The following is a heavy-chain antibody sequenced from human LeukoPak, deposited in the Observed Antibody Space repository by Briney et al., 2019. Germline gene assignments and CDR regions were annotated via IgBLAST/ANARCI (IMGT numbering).Heavy chain of an antibody. CDR2: INHSGST. Sequence: SETLSLTCAVYGGSFSGYYWSWIRQPPGKGLEWIGEINHSGSTNYNPSLKSRVTISVDTSKNQFSLKLSSVTAADTAVYYCARDASSGYYWGNWFDPWGQGTLVTVSS. CDR3: ARDASSGYYWGNWFDP. CDR1: GGSFSGYY. J-gene: IGHJ5*02. V-gene: IGHV4-34*01. D-gene: IGHD3-22*01.